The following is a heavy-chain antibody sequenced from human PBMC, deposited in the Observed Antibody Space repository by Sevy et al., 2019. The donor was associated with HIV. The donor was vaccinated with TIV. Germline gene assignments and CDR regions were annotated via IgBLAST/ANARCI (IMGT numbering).Heavy chain of an antibody. CDR3: AGHTDYGDNEVDY. Sequence: SETLSLTCTVSGGSISSSSYYWGWIRQPPGKGLEWIGSIYYSGSTYYNPSLKSRVTISVDTSKNQFSLKLSSVTAADTAVYYCAGHTDYGDNEVDYWGQGTLVTVSS. CDR2: IYYSGST. J-gene: IGHJ4*02. CDR1: GGSISSSSYY. D-gene: IGHD4-17*01. V-gene: IGHV4-39*01.